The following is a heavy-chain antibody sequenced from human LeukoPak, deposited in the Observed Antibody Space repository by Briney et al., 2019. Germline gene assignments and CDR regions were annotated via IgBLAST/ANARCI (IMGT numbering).Heavy chain of an antibody. CDR2: IYSKTDGGTT. Sequence: GGSLRLSCAASGFSFSNAWMNWLRQAPGKGLEWVGRIYSKTDGGTTEYAAPVNGRFTISRDDSTYTLYLQMHSLETEDTALYYCARGSNSYDSSVFDSWGQGTLVTVSS. CDR1: GFSFSNAW. CDR3: ARGSNSYDSSVFDS. V-gene: IGHV3-15*01. D-gene: IGHD3-22*01. J-gene: IGHJ4*02.